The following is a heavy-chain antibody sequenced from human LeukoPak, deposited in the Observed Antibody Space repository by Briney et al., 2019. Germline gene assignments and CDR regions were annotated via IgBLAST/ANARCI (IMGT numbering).Heavy chain of an antibody. CDR2: ISSSGNTR. D-gene: IGHD3-22*01. CDR1: GMMFRSYE. V-gene: IGHV3-48*03. CDR3: SSAMMGFDSSGYYTAAYFEH. Sequence: PGGSLRLSCSASGMMFRSYEMYWVRQAPGKGLEWVSDISSSGNTRNYADSVKGRFTISRDNAKKTLHLQMNSLRGDDTAIYYCSSAMMGFDSSGYYTAAYFEHWGQGTRVTVSS. J-gene: IGHJ4*02.